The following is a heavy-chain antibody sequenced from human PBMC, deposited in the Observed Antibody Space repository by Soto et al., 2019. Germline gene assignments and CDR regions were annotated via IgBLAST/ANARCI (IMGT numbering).Heavy chain of an antibody. CDR3: ARDQLEGNWFDP. CDR1: DGSISSGVYS. V-gene: IGHV4-30-2*01. D-gene: IGHD1-1*01. Sequence: LQLQESGSGLVRPSQTLSLTCAVSDGSISSGVYSWNWIGEPPGKGLEWIGYIYHSGSTLYNPSLKSRVTISVDKSKNQFSLKLSSVTAADTAVYYCARDQLEGNWFDPWGQGTLVTVSS. CDR2: IYHSGST. J-gene: IGHJ5*02.